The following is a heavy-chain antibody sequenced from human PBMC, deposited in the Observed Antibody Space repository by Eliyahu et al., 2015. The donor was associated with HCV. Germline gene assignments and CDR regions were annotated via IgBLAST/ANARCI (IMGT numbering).Heavy chain of an antibody. V-gene: IGHV1-46*03. CDR3: ARGPQNHMVRGPLGY. J-gene: IGHJ4*02. CDR1: GYTFTSYY. D-gene: IGHD3-10*01. CDR2: INPSGGST. Sequence: QVQLVQSGAEVKKXXASVXVSCKASGYTFTSYYMHWVRQAXGQGLEWMGIINPSGGSTSYAQKFQGRVTMTRDTSTSTVYMELSSLRSEDTAVYYCARGPQNHMVRGPLGYWGQGTLVTVSS.